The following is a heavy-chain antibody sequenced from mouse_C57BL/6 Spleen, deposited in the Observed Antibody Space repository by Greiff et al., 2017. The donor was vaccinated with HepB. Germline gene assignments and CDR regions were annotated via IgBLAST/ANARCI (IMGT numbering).Heavy chain of an antibody. V-gene: IGHV1-26*01. CDR1: GYTFTDYY. CDR2: INPNNGGT. J-gene: IGHJ2*01. Sequence: EVQLQQSGPELVKPGASVKISCKASGYTFTDYYMNWVKQSHGKSLEWIGDINPNNGGTSYNQKFKGKATLTVDKSSSTAYMELRSLTSEDSAVYYCARGGYYGSSYENLDYWGQGTTLTVSS. D-gene: IGHD1-1*01. CDR3: ARGGYYGSSYENLDY.